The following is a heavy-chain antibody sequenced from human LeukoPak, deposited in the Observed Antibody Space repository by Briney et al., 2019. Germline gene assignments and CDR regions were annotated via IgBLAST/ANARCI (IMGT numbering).Heavy chain of an antibody. V-gene: IGHV3-30*18. J-gene: IGHJ2*01. Sequence: GRSLRLSCAASGFTFSSYVMHWVRQAPGKGLEWVAIISYDGSNKYYADSVQGRFTISRDNSKNTLYLQMNSLRAEDTAVYYCAKDLGGGSGCYDLWGRGTLVTVSS. CDR1: GFTFSSYV. CDR3: AKDLGGGSGCYDL. D-gene: IGHD6-19*01. CDR2: ISYDGSNK.